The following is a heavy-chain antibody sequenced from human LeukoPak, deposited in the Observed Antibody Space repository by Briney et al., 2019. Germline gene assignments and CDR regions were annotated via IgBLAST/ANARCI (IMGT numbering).Heavy chain of an antibody. V-gene: IGHV1-69*13. CDR1: GGTFSSYA. CDR3: ARDGYCSSTSCYREAFDI. J-gene: IGHJ3*02. CDR2: IIPIFGTA. Sequence: ASVKVSCKASGGTFSSYAISWLRQAPGQGLEWMGGIIPIFGTANYAQKFQGRVTITADESTSTAYMELSSLRSEDTAVYYCARDGYCSSTSCYREAFDIWGQGTMVTVSS. D-gene: IGHD2-2*03.